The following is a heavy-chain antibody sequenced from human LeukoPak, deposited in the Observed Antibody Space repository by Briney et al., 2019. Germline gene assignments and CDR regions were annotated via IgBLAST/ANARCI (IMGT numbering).Heavy chain of an antibody. J-gene: IGHJ4*02. D-gene: IGHD2-15*01. CDR3: ASSLSGAYYFDY. V-gene: IGHV4-30-2*01. CDR1: GGSISSGGYS. CDR2: IYHSGST. Sequence: SETLSLTCAVSGGSISSGGYSWSWIGQPPGKGLEWIGYIYHSGSTYYNPSLKSRVTISVDRSKNQFSLKLSSVTAADTAVCYCASSLSGAYYFDYWGQGTLVTVSS.